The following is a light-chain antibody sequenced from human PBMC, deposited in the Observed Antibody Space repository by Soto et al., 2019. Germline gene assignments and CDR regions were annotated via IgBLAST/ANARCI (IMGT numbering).Light chain of an antibody. CDR3: QVWYSSTDLYV. J-gene: IGLJ1*01. V-gene: IGLV3-21*02. Sequence: SSALTQPPSVSGAPGQTDRITCGGNNIGSESVHWYQQRPGQAPVLVVYDDSDRPSGIPELCSGSNSANTANMTISRVDAGDEADYYCQVWYSSTDLYVFGSGTKGTVL. CDR1: NIGSES. CDR2: DDS.